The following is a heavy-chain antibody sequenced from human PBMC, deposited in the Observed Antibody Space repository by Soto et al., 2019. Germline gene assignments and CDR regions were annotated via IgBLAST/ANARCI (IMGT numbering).Heavy chain of an antibody. D-gene: IGHD3-22*01. CDR3: ARSASYYYDSSGPYYFDY. Sequence: SETLSLTCTVSGGSISSYYWSWIRQPPGKGLEWIGYIYYSGSTNYNPSLKSRVTISVDTSKNQFSLKLSSVTAADTAVYYCARSASYYYDSSGPYYFDYWGQGTLVTVSS. CDR2: IYYSGST. V-gene: IGHV4-59*01. J-gene: IGHJ4*02. CDR1: GGSISSYY.